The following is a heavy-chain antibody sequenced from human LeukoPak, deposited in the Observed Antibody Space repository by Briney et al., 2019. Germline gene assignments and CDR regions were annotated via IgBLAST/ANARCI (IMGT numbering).Heavy chain of an antibody. CDR3: ARAIITMVRGVTVAAAFDI. D-gene: IGHD3-10*01. V-gene: IGHV1-69*05. CDR1: GGTFSSYA. CDR2: IIPIFGTA. J-gene: IGHJ3*02. Sequence: SVKVSCKASGGTFSSYAISWVRQAPGQGLEWIGGIIPIFGTANYAQKFQGRVTITTDESTSTAYMELSSLRSEDTAVYYCARAIITMVRGVTVAAAFDIWGQGTMVTVSS.